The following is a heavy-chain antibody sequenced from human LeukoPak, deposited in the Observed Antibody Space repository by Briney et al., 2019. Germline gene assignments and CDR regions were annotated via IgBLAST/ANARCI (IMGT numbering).Heavy chain of an antibody. CDR2: IIPIYGTT. V-gene: IGHV1-69*05. Sequence: SVKVSCKASGGTFSNYAISWVRQAPGQGLEWMGGIIPIYGTTNYAQKFQGRVTITTDESTSTVYMEVRSLRSEDTAVYYCARDSTTVTPYSFYYYMDVWGKGTTVTVSS. D-gene: IGHD4-17*01. CDR1: GGTFSNYA. J-gene: IGHJ6*03. CDR3: ARDSTTVTPYSFYYYMDV.